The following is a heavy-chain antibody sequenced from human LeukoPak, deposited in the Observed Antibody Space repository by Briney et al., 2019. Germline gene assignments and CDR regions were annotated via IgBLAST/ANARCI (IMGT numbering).Heavy chain of an antibody. D-gene: IGHD6-13*01. CDR3: ARDFVAAAGSGPGGY. J-gene: IGHJ4*02. CDR2: ISYSGNT. CDR1: GGSVSSSSDS. Sequence: SETLSLTCTVSGGSVSSSSDSWGWIRQPPGKGLEWIGTISYSGNTYYSPSLKSRVTLLLDTSGNQFSLKLSSVTAADTAVYYCARDFVAAAGSGPGGYWGQGTLVTVSS. V-gene: IGHV4-39*07.